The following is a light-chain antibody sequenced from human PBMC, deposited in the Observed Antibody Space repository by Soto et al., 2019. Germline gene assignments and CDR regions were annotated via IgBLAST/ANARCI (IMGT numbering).Light chain of an antibody. V-gene: IGLV2-14*01. Sequence: QSVLAQPASVSGSPGQSITISCIGSFSDIAVFNYVSWYQQYPGRAPKLLIYQVTSRASGVSHRFSGSKSGNTASLTISGLQPEDEAEYYCNSYSSTNFYVFGTGTKVTVL. CDR2: QVT. CDR3: NSYSSTNFYV. J-gene: IGLJ1*01. CDR1: FSDIAVFNY.